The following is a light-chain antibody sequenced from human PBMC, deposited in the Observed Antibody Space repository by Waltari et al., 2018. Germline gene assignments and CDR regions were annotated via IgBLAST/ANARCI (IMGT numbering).Light chain of an antibody. J-gene: IGLJ3*02. V-gene: IGLV2-14*03. CDR3: SSYTTSGTWV. Sequence: QSALTQPASVSGSPGQSITISCTGTSSDVGAYIHVSWYQQRPGKAPKLIIHNVSNRPSGVSNRFSGSKSANTASLTLSGLQAEDEADYYCSSYTTSGTWVFGGGTKVTVL. CDR2: NVS. CDR1: SSDVGAYIH.